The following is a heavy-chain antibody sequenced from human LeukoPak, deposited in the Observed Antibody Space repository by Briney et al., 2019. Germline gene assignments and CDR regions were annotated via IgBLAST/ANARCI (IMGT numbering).Heavy chain of an antibody. J-gene: IGHJ4*02. CDR1: GFTFSNYE. CDR2: ISSSGSTI. Sequence: GGSLRLSCAASGFTFSNYEMNWVRQAPGKGLEWVSYISSSGSTIYYADSVKGRFTISRDNAKNSLYLQMNSLRAEDTAVYYCARDSYTGRGVPFNYWGQGTLVTVSS. D-gene: IGHD3-10*01. V-gene: IGHV3-48*03. CDR3: ARDSYTGRGVPFNY.